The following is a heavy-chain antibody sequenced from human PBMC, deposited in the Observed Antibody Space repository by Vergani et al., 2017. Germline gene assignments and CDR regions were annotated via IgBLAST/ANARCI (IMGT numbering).Heavy chain of an antibody. V-gene: IGHV3-23*01. CDR2: IKNTGDST. CDR1: GFTFSSYA. Sequence: EVQLLESGGGLVQPGGSLRLSCAASGFTFSSYAMSWVRQVPGKGLEWVSSIKNTGDSTHYADSVKGRFTISRDNSKNTLYLQMNSLGVEDTAVYYCGRGGDNYKWGQGTLVTVSS. CDR3: GRGGDNYK. D-gene: IGHD1-1*01. J-gene: IGHJ4*02.